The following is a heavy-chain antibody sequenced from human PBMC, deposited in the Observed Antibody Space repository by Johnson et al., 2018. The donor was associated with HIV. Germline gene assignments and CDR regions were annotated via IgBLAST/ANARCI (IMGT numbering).Heavy chain of an antibody. D-gene: IGHD5-24*01. V-gene: IGHV3-20*04. CDR1: GFTFGIYG. CDR3: AKVLSVEMAPHSGGAFDI. Sequence: VQLVESGGGVVQPGRSLRLSCAASGFTFGIYGMHWVRQAPGKGLEWVSGINWNGGNTGYVDSVKGRFTISRDNAKNSLYLQMNSLRAEDTAVYYCAKVLSVEMAPHSGGAFDIWGQGTMVTVSS. CDR2: INWNGGNT. J-gene: IGHJ3*02.